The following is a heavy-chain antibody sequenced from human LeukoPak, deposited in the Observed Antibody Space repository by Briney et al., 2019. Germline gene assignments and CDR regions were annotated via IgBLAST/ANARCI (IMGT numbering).Heavy chain of an antibody. Sequence: SETLSLTCTVSDDSITMYYWTWIRPPPGKGLEWIGYVDHIGSPKFNPSLNGRVSISRDTSNNFFSLRLRSGTAADTAVYCYARVRVSSSTWYSTYYYFFYMDFWGKGTTVTVSS. CDR3: ARVRVSSSTWYSTYYYFFYMDF. V-gene: IGHV4-59*01. J-gene: IGHJ6*03. CDR1: DDSITMYY. D-gene: IGHD4-11*01. CDR2: VDHIGSP.